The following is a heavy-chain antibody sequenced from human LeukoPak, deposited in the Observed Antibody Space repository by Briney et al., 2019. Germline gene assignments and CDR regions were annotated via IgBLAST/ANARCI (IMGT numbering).Heavy chain of an antibody. J-gene: IGHJ4*02. V-gene: IGHV3-30*02. D-gene: IGHD2-2*01. CDR3: ARDSRTPRMMPHGDY. Sequence: GGSLRLSCAASGFTFSDYGMHWVRQTPGKGLECVAFIRYDGNDKYFADSVKGRFTVSRDNSKNTLYLQMNNLRAEDTAVYYCARDSRTPRMMPHGDYWGQGTLVTVSS. CDR1: GFTFSDYG. CDR2: IRYDGNDK.